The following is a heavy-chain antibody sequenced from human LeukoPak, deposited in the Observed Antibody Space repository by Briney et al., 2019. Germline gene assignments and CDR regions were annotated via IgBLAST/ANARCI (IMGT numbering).Heavy chain of an antibody. CDR1: GFTFSNAW. CDR3: AKGQELDDGVFDS. V-gene: IGHV3-23*01. Sequence: GGSIRLSCAASGFTFSNAWMSWVRQAPGKALEWVSTIRSNGETTYNADSVKGRFTISRDNSKKTLYLQLNSLRVEDTAIYYCAKGQELDDGVFDSWGQGTLVTVSS. J-gene: IGHJ4*02. D-gene: IGHD1-1*01. CDR2: IRSNGETT.